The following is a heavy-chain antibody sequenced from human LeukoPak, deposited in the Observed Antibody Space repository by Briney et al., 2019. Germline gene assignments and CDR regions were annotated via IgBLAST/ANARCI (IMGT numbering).Heavy chain of an antibody. V-gene: IGHV3-9*01. J-gene: IGHJ4*02. CDR3: AKAGFDSSGQIDY. Sequence: GRSLRLSCAASGFTFDDYAMHWVRQAPGKGLEWVSGISWNSGSIGYADSVKGRFTIPRDNAKNSLYLQMNSLRAEDTALYYCAKAGFDSSGQIDYWGQGTLVTVSS. D-gene: IGHD6-19*01. CDR2: ISWNSGSI. CDR1: GFTFDDYA.